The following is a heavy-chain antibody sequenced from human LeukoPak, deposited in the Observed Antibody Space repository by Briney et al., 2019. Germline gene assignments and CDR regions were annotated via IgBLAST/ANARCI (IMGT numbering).Heavy chain of an antibody. J-gene: IGHJ3*01. CDR3: TTSDMYYDILTGYYADNGLDV. Sequence: ESMSPASVPSTLTFSNAWMSCDRQPAGSVMEWVGCILSKTEHATLKNSGPVKGRFSISIDDSENTQYLQMNSLKTEDTAVYYCTTSDMYYDILTGYYADNGLDVWGQGTMVTVSS. D-gene: IGHD3-9*01. V-gene: IGHV3-15*01. CDR2: ILSKTEHATL. CDR1: TLTFSNAW.